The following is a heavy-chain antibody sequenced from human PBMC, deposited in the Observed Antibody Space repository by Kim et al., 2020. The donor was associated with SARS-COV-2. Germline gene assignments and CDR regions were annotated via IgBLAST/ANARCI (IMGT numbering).Heavy chain of an antibody. Sequence: KGRFTISRDNSKNTLYLQRNSLRAEDTAVYYCAKDERVRSGLEVGGPEDYWGQGTLVTVSS. D-gene: IGHD2-21*01. V-gene: IGHV3-23*01. CDR3: AKDERVRSGLEVGGPEDY. J-gene: IGHJ4*02.